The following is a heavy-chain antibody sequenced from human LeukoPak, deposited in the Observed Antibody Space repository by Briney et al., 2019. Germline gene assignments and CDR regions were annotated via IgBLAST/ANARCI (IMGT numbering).Heavy chain of an antibody. CDR1: RFTFSTYG. V-gene: IGHV3-23*01. D-gene: IGHD3-22*01. CDR3: AKDADISVELVVITSFDS. Sequence: GGPLRLSCAASRFTFSTYGMNWVRQTPGKGLEWVSAISGSGNRAYHADSVKGRFTISRDNSKNMLYLQMNSLRAEDTALYYCAKDADISVELVVITSFDSWGQGTLVTVSS. J-gene: IGHJ4*02. CDR2: ISGSGNRA.